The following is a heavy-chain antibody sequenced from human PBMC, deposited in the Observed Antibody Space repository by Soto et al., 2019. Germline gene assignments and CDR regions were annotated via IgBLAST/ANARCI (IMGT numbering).Heavy chain of an antibody. V-gene: IGHV1-3*01. CDR1: GYTFTSYA. Sequence: QVQLVQSGAEVKKPGASVKVSCKASGYTFTSYAMHWVRQAPGQRLEWMGWINAGNGNTKYSQKFQGRVTITRDTSASTAYMELSSLRSEDTAVYYCARGAGRDYGGNNWFDPWGQGTLVTVSS. CDR2: INAGNGNT. CDR3: ARGAGRDYGGNNWFDP. J-gene: IGHJ5*02. D-gene: IGHD2-15*01.